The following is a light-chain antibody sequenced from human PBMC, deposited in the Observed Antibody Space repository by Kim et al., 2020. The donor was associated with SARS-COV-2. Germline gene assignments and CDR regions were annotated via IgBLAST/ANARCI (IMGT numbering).Light chain of an antibody. Sequence: SYELTQPPSVSVAPGKTARITCGGNSVGRKSVNWYQQKPGQAPVMVLYDDNDRPSGTPERFSGSNSGDTATLTISRVEAGVEADYYCQVGDSSSEDVVFGEGTQLTVL. V-gene: IGLV3-21*03. CDR3: QVGDSSSEDVV. CDR2: DDN. CDR1: SVGRKS. J-gene: IGLJ2*01.